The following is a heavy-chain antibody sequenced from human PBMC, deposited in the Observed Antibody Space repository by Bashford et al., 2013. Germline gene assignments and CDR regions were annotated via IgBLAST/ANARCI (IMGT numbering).Heavy chain of an antibody. V-gene: IGHV1-18*01. J-gene: IGHJ4*02. D-gene: IGHD2-2*01. CDR2: ISAYTTNT. CDR3: ARVQDLIVVPGSTPPDY. CDR1: GYTFSHYG. Sequence: VASVKVSCKTSGYTFSHYGVAWVRQAPGQGLEWMGWISAYTTNTNYAQKFQDRVTLATDTSTSTAFLELRSLRSDDTALYYCARVQDLIVVPGSTPPDYWGQGTLVTVSS.